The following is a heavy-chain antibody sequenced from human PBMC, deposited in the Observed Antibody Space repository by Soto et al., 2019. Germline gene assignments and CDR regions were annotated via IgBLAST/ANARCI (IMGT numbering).Heavy chain of an antibody. CDR1: GGTFSSYT. CDR2: ISAYNGNT. CDR3: ASGLFEDYGMDV. D-gene: IGHD3-22*01. J-gene: IGHJ6*02. V-gene: IGHV1-18*01. Sequence: ASVKVSCKASGGTFSSYTISWVRQAPGQGLEWMGWISAYNGNTNYAQKLQGRVTMTTDTSTSTAYMELSSLKSEGTAVYYCASGLFEDYGMDVWGQGTTVTVSS.